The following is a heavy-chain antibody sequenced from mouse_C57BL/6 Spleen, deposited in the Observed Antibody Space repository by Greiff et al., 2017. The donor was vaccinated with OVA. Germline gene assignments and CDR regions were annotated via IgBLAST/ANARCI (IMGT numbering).Heavy chain of an antibody. CDR1: GYTFTDYY. V-gene: IGHV1-76*01. CDR2: IYPGSGNT. CDR3: ARSSGYYAMDY. J-gene: IGHJ4*01. D-gene: IGHD3-2*02. Sequence: QVQLQQSAAELVRPGASVKLSCKASGYTFTDYYINWVKQRPGQGLEWIARIYPGSGNTYYNEKFKGKATLTAEKSSSTAYMQLSSLTSEDSAVYFCARSSGYYAMDYWGQGTSVTVSS.